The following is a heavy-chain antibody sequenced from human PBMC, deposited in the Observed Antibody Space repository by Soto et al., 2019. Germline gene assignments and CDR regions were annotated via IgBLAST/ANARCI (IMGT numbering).Heavy chain of an antibody. Sequence: VQLVESGGGLVKPGGSLRLSCAASGFTFSSYGMHWVRQAPGKGLEWVAVISYDGSNKYYADSVKGRFTISRDNSKNTLYLQMNSLRAEDTAVYYCAKDLDGDSVLGYFDYWGQGTLVTVSS. J-gene: IGHJ4*02. CDR3: AKDLDGDSVLGYFDY. CDR2: ISYDGSNK. V-gene: IGHV3-30*18. D-gene: IGHD4-17*01. CDR1: GFTFSSYG.